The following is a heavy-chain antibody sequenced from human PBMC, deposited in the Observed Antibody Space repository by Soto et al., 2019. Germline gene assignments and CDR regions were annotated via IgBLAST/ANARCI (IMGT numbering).Heavy chain of an antibody. V-gene: IGHV4-31*03. Sequence: SETLSLTCTVSGGSISSGGYYWSWIRQHPGKGLEWIGYIYYSGSTYYNPSLKSRVTISVDTSKNQFSLKLSSVTAADTAVYYCASCSSTSCSEPNEFDYWGQGTLVTVSS. CDR1: GGSISSGGYY. CDR2: IYYSGST. J-gene: IGHJ4*02. D-gene: IGHD2-2*01. CDR3: ASCSSTSCSEPNEFDY.